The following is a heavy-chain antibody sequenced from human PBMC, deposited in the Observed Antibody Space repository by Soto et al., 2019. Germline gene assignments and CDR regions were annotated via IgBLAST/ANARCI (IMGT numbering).Heavy chain of an antibody. J-gene: IGHJ4*02. D-gene: IGHD3-16*02. CDR2: IRSKANSYAT. CDR1: GFTFSGSA. CDR3: HLTQFPVIY. V-gene: IGHV3-73*01. Sequence: GGSLRLSCAASGFTFSGSAMHWVRQASGKGLEWVGRIRSKANSYATAYAASVKGRFTISRDDSKNTAYLQMNSLKTEDTAVYYCHLTQFPVIYWGQGTLVTVSS.